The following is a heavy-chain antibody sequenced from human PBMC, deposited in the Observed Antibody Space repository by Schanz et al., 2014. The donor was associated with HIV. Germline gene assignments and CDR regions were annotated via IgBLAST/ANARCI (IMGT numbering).Heavy chain of an antibody. J-gene: IGHJ6*02. D-gene: IGHD3-10*01. Sequence: QVQLVESGGGVVQPGRSLRLSCAASGFTFSSFGMNWVRQAPGKGLEWVAVIWYDGSNKYYADSVKGRFTISRDNAKNSLYLQMNTLRAEDTAVYYCAREDGWFGDIYYFGLDVWGRGTTVTVSS. CDR1: GFTFSSFG. CDR2: IWYDGSNK. V-gene: IGHV3-33*01. CDR3: AREDGWFGDIYYFGLDV.